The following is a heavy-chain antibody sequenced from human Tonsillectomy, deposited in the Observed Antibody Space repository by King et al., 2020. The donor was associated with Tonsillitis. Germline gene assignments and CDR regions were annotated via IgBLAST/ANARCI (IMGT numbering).Heavy chain of an antibody. CDR1: GFTFSGYW. V-gene: IGHV3-7*01. D-gene: IGHD1-26*01. Sequence: VQLVESGGGLVQPGGSLRLSCAASGFTFSGYWMSWVRQAPGKGLEWVANIKADGNVKHYVDSVEGRFTISRDNAKNSLYLQTNSLRAEDTAVYYCARDESPANSGSYYDAFDFWGQGTMVTVSS. CDR3: ARDESPANSGSYYDAFDF. CDR2: IKADGNVK. J-gene: IGHJ3*01.